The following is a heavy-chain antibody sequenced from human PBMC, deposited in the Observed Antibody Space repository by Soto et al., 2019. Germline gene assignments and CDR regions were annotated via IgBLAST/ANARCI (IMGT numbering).Heavy chain of an antibody. CDR1: GFTFSSYG. J-gene: IGHJ4*02. V-gene: IGHV3-30*18. D-gene: IGHD1-26*01. CDR3: AKDLGRRELPSLIDY. CDR2: ISYDGSNK. Sequence: GGSLRLSCAASGFTFSSYGMHWVRQAPGKGLEWVAVISYDGSNKYYADSVKGRFTISRDNSKNTLYLQMNSLRAEDMAVYYCAKDLGRRELPSLIDYWGQGTLVTVSS.